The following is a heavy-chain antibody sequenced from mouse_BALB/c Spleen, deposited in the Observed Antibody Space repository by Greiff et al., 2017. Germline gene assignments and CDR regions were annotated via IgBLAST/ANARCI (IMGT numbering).Heavy chain of an antibody. CDR3: VRSNWGGAMDY. J-gene: IGHJ4*01. V-gene: IGHV2-9-2*01. D-gene: IGHD4-1*01. Sequence: VQGVESGPGLVAPSQSLSITCTVSGFSLTSYDISWIRQPPGKGLEWLGVIWTGGGTNYNSAFMSRLSISKDNSKSQVFLKMNSLQTDDTAIYYCVRSNWGGAMDYWGQGTSVTVSS. CDR1: GFSLTSYD. CDR2: IWTGGGT.